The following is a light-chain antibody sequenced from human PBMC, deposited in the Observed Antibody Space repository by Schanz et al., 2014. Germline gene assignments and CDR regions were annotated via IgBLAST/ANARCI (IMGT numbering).Light chain of an antibody. CDR1: SSDVGGYNY. J-gene: IGLJ3*02. Sequence: QSALTQPASVSGSPGQSITISCTGTSSDVGGYNYVSWYQHHPGKAPKLMIYEVSKRPSGVPDRFSGSKSGNTASLTISGLQAEDEADYYCSSYTSIGTRVFGGGTKLTVL. CDR2: EVS. V-gene: IGLV2-14*01. CDR3: SSYTSIGTRV.